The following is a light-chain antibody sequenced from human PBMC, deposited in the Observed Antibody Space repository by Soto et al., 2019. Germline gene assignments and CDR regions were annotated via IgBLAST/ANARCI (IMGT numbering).Light chain of an antibody. Sequence: QSALTQPRSVSGSPGQSVTISCTGTSSDVGGYNYVSWYQQHPGKAPKLMLYDLSKGPSGVPDRFSGSKSGNTASLTISGPQAEDEPDYYCCSYAGSYPLFGGGTKLTVL. J-gene: IGLJ2*01. CDR1: SSDVGGYNY. CDR2: DLS. V-gene: IGLV2-11*01. CDR3: CSYAGSYPL.